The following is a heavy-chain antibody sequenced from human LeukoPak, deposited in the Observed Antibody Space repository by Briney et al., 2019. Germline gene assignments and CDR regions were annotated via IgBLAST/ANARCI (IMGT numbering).Heavy chain of an antibody. CDR1: GFTSSSYW. CDR3: ARDSVHGYYDSSGYSALFDY. V-gene: IGHV3-7*01. Sequence: GGSLRLSCAASGFTSSSYWMSWVRQAPGKGLEGVANIKEDGSEKYYVDFVKGRFTISRDNAKNSLYLQMNSLRAEDTAVYYCARDSVHGYYDSSGYSALFDYWGQGTLVTVSS. J-gene: IGHJ4*02. CDR2: IKEDGSEK. D-gene: IGHD3-22*01.